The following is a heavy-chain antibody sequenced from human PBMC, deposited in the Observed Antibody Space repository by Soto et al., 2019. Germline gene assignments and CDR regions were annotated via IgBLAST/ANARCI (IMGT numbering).Heavy chain of an antibody. Sequence: QVPLVQSGAEVKKPGSSVKVSCKASGGTFSSYTISWVRQAPGQGLEWMGRIIPILGIANYAQKFQGRVTITADKSTSTAYMELSSLRSEDTAVYYCAREGIDSSGYYGGVDDYWGQGTLVTVSS. V-gene: IGHV1-69*08. J-gene: IGHJ4*02. CDR2: IIPILGIA. CDR1: GGTFSSYT. D-gene: IGHD3-22*01. CDR3: AREGIDSSGYYGGVDDY.